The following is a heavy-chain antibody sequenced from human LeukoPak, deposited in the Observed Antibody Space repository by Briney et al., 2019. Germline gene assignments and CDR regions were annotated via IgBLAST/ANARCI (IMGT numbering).Heavy chain of an antibody. CDR3: AREYTLSHLSGFDY. CDR1: GFTFSSYT. Sequence: GGSLRLSCAASGFTFSSYTMSWVRQAPGKGLEWVSTITTSDGNTYYADSVKGRFTISRDNSKNTLYLQVNSLRAEDTAVYYCAREYTLSHLSGFDYWGQGTLVTVSS. D-gene: IGHD5-18*01. J-gene: IGHJ4*02. V-gene: IGHV3-23*01. CDR2: ITTSDGNT.